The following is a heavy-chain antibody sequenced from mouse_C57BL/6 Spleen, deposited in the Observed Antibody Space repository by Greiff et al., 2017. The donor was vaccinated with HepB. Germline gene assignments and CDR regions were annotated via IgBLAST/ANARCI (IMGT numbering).Heavy chain of an antibody. CDR3: AYYYYAMDY. J-gene: IGHJ4*01. CDR2: ISSGSSTI. Sequence: DVMLVESGGGLVKPGGSLKLSCAASGFTFSDYGMHWVRQAPEKGLEWVAYISSGSSTIYYADTVKGRFTISRDNAKNTLFLQMTSLRSEDTAMYYCAYYYYAMDYWGQGTSVTVSS. V-gene: IGHV5-17*01. CDR1: GFTFSDYG.